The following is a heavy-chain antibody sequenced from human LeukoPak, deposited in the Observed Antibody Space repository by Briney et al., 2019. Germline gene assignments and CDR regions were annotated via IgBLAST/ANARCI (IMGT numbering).Heavy chain of an antibody. CDR2: ISGSGGST. Sequence: PGGSLSLSWAASGFTFSSYPMSGFGQAQGKGLEWVSAISGSGGSTYYADSVKGRFTISRDNSKNTLYLQMNSLRAEDSSVYYCARPTTVTTISADAFDIWGQGTMVTVSS. J-gene: IGHJ3*02. D-gene: IGHD4-17*01. CDR1: GFTFSSYP. V-gene: IGHV3-23*01. CDR3: ARPTTVTTISADAFDI.